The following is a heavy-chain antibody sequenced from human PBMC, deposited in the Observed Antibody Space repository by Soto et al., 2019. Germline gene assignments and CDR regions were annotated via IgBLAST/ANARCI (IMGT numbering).Heavy chain of an antibody. J-gene: IGHJ6*02. Sequence: SETLSLTCDVSGDTISTGGYTWAWIRQPPGEALEWIGHTYHSGNPYYNPSLKSRVIISVDRSKNQFSLKLSSVTAADTAVYYCAIHNGPLHVGYYNHMPVWGQGTTVTVS. V-gene: IGHV4-30-2*01. D-gene: IGHD1-20*01. CDR1: GDTISTGGYT. CDR2: TYHSGNP. CDR3: AIHNGPLHVGYYNHMPV.